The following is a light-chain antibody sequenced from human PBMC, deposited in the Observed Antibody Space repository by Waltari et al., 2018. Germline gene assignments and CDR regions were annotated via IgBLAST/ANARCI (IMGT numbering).Light chain of an antibody. Sequence: QSALTQPPSASGSPGQSVTISCTGTSSDIGGHNYVSWYQQLLGKAHKLMIYEVTQRPSAVRDRFSGSKSGNTASLTASGLQADYEADYHCSSYAGSNHVVFGGGTKLTVL. J-gene: IGLJ2*01. V-gene: IGLV2-8*01. CDR2: EVT. CDR1: SSDIGGHNY. CDR3: SSYAGSNHVV.